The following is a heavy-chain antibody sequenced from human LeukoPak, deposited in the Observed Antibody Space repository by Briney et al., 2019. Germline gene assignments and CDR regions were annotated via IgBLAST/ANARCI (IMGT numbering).Heavy chain of an antibody. V-gene: IGHV1-2*03. CDR3: ARAFRYNWNDLGAFDI. CDR1: GYTFTSYG. CDR2: INPNSGGT. Sequence: LGASVKVSCKASGYTFTSYGISWVRQAPGQGLEWMGWINPNSGGTNYAQKFQGRVTMTRDTSISTAYMELSRLRSDDTAVYYCARAFRYNWNDLGAFDIWGQGTMVTVSS. D-gene: IGHD1-1*01. J-gene: IGHJ3*02.